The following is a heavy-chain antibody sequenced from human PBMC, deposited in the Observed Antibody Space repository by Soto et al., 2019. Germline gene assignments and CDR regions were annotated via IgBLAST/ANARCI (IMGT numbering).Heavy chain of an antibody. D-gene: IGHD5-18*01. J-gene: IGHJ6*02. CDR3: AIANIGYSYGPNLYYYYGMDV. Sequence: LSLTCAVYGGSFSGYYWSWIRQPPGKGLEWIGEINHSGSTNYNPSLKSRVTISVDTSKNQFSLKLSSVTAADTAVYYCAIANIGYSYGPNLYYYYGMDVWGQGTTVTVSS. CDR2: INHSGST. CDR1: GGSFSGYY. V-gene: IGHV4-34*01.